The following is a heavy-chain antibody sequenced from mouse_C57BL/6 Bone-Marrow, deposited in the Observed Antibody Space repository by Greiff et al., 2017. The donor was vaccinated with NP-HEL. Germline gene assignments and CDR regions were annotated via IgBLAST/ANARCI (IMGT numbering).Heavy chain of an antibody. CDR2: INPSSGYT. J-gene: IGHJ2*01. Sequence: VQLQQSGAELAKPGASVKLSCKASGYTFTSYWMHWVKQRPGQGLEWIGYINPSSGYTTYNQKFKDKATLTADKSSSKSYMQMSILTYEDSAVYYCANDGTPMGYFDYWGQGTTLTVSS. CDR3: ANDGTPMGYFDY. V-gene: IGHV1-7*01. CDR1: GYTFTSYW. D-gene: IGHD2-3*01.